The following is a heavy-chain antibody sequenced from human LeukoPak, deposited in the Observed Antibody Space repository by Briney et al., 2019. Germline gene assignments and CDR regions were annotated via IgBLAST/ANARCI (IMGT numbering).Heavy chain of an antibody. J-gene: IGHJ4*02. Sequence: GSLGLSCAASGFTFNSYSMNWIRQPPGKGLEWIGSIYYSGSTYYNPSLKSRVTISVDTSKNQFSLKLSSVTAADTAVYYCARVPSRGIVGATYYFDYWGQGTLVTVSS. V-gene: IGHV4-39*07. CDR2: IYYSGST. D-gene: IGHD1-26*01. CDR1: GFTFNSYS. CDR3: ARVPSRGIVGATYYFDY.